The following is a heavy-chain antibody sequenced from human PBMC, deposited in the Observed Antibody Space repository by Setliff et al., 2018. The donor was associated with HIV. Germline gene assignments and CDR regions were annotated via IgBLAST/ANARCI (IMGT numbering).Heavy chain of an antibody. Sequence: GGSLRLSCAASGFTFSSYWMSWVRQAPGKGLEWVANINQDGSEAYYVDSVKGRFTISRDNAKNSLYLQMNSLRAEDTAVYYCARDLLGATHYFQHWGQGTLVTVSS. V-gene: IGHV3-7*03. CDR1: GFTFSSYW. CDR2: INQDGSEA. J-gene: IGHJ1*01. D-gene: IGHD1-26*01. CDR3: ARDLLGATHYFQH.